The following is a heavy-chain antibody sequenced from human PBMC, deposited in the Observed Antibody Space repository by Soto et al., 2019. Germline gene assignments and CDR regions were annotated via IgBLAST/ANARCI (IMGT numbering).Heavy chain of an antibody. Sequence: GGSLRLSCAASGFTFSSYAMSWVRQAPGKGLEWVSAISGSGGSTYYADSVKGRFTISRDNSKNTLYLQMNSLRAEDTAVYYCAKDPWEYCSGGSCYLFPAPFDYRGQGTLVTVSS. D-gene: IGHD2-15*01. J-gene: IGHJ4*02. V-gene: IGHV3-23*01. CDR2: ISGSGGST. CDR1: GFTFSSYA. CDR3: AKDPWEYCSGGSCYLFPAPFDY.